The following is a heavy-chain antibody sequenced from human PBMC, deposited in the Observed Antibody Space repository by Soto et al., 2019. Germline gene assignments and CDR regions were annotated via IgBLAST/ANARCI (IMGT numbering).Heavy chain of an antibody. D-gene: IGHD6-19*01. J-gene: IGHJ4*02. CDR2: IYNSGST. V-gene: IGHV4-61*01. CDR1: GGSVTSGSYY. CDR3: ARDQGIAVAVFDY. Sequence: QVQLQESGPGLVKPSETLSLTCTVSGGSVTSGSYYWSWLRQPPGKGLEWIGYIYNSGSTNYNPSLKSRVTISVDTSKNQISLKLNSVTAADTAVYYCARDQGIAVAVFDYWGRGTLVTVSS.